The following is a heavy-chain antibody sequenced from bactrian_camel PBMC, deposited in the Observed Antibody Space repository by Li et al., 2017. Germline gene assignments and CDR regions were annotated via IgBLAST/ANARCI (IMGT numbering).Heavy chain of an antibody. D-gene: IGHD3*01. Sequence: QLVESGGGLVQPGGSLRLSCAASGFTFDEYGMGWIRQAPGKGLEWVSFISWNGDSTAYADSVKGQFTISRDNAKNTVYLQMNSLKPADTAVYYCATGPERWVKGYEYNHWGQGTQVTVS. CDR3: ATGPERWVKGYEYNH. CDR2: ISWNGDST. V-gene: IGHV3-1*01. J-gene: IGHJ4*01. CDR1: GFTFDEYG.